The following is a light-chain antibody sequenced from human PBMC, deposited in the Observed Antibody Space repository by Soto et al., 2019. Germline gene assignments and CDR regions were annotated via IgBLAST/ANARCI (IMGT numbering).Light chain of an antibody. CDR3: QPYDNLPLT. CDR2: DAS. CDR1: QSISSY. V-gene: IGKV1-33*01. J-gene: IGKJ4*01. Sequence: DLQMTQSPSSMSASLGDRVTITCRASQSISSYLNWYQQEPGKAGKLLIYDASNLETGVPSRFSGSGSGTDFTFTISSLQPEDIATYYCQPYDNLPLTVGGGTKVEIK.